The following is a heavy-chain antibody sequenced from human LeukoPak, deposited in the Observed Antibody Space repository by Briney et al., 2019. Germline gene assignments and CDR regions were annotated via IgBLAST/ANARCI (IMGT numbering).Heavy chain of an antibody. V-gene: IGHV4-31*03. CDR2: IYYSGST. CDR3: ARAHGSGGDYFDH. CDR1: GGSISSGGYY. D-gene: IGHD5-12*01. Sequence: SQTLSLTCTVSGGSISSGGYYWSWIRHHPGRGLEWIGYIYYSGSTYYNPSLKSRVTISVDTSKNQFSLKLNSVTAADTAVYYCARAHGSGGDYFDHWGQGTLVTVSS. J-gene: IGHJ4*02.